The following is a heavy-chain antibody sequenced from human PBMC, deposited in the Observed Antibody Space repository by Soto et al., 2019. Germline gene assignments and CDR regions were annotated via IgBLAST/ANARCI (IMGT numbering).Heavy chain of an antibody. CDR1: GFTFSSYS. V-gene: IGHV3-23*01. CDR2: ISYGGDIT. J-gene: IGHJ4*02. D-gene: IGHD4-17*01. Sequence: EEQLLESGGDLVQPGGSLRLSCAASGFTFSSYSMSWVRQAPGKGLEWVSSISYGGDITPYAASVAGRFTISRDNSKNTLYLQMNSLRAEDTAVYYCAQRRTTVTREIDFWGQGTLVTVSS. CDR3: AQRRTTVTREIDF.